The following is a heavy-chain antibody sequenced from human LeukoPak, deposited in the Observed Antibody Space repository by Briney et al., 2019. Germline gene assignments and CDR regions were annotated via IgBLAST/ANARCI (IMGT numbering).Heavy chain of an antibody. CDR3: ARVYYYQGGYDFDY. V-gene: IGHV1-18*01. CDR2: ISAYNGNT. D-gene: IGHD5-12*01. CDR1: GYTFTSYA. Sequence: ASVKVSCKASGYTFTSYAISWVRQAPGQGRKWMGWISAYNGNTNYAQKLQGRVTLTTDTSTSTAYMELRSLRSDDTAVYYCARVYYYQGGYDFDYWGQGTLVTVSS. J-gene: IGHJ4*02.